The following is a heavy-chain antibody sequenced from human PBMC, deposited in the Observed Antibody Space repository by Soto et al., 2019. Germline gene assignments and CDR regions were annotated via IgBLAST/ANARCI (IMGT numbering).Heavy chain of an antibody. V-gene: IGHV3-33*01. Sequence: PGGSLRLSCAASGFTFSSYGMHWVRQAPGKGLEWVAVIWYDGGNKYYADSVKGRFTISRDNSKNTLYLQMNSLRAEDTAVYYCARDQAMVRGVIPGLDYWGQGTLVTVSS. CDR1: GFTFSSYG. D-gene: IGHD3-10*01. CDR3: ARDQAMVRGVIPGLDY. J-gene: IGHJ4*02. CDR2: IWYDGGNK.